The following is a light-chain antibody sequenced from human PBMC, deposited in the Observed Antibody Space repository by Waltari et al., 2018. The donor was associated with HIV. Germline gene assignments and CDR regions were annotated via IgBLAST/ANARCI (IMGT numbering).Light chain of an antibody. J-gene: IGLJ1*01. Sequence: QSALTQPASVSGSPGQSITISCTGTSSDIGGYNYVSWYQQHPGKAPKLMISDVSHRPSGVSNRISGSKSGNTASLTISGLQADDEADYYCSSYTSSSTLGVFGSGTKVAVL. CDR1: SSDIGGYNY. CDR2: DVS. CDR3: SSYTSSSTLGV. V-gene: IGLV2-14*03.